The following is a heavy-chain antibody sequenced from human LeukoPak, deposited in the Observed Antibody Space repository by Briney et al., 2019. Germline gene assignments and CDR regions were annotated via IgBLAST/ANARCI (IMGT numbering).Heavy chain of an antibody. J-gene: IGHJ4*02. V-gene: IGHV4-38-2*01. CDR3: ARNSTSGFFDY. CDR1: GYSITNGDY. D-gene: IGHD2/OR15-2a*01. CDR2: IYNSAST. Sequence: AETLSLTCVVSGYSITNGDYWGWIRQSPGKGLEWIGSIYNSASTHYNPSLKSRVTILVDTSKNEFSLEMTSVTAADTATYYCARNSTSGFFDYWGQGTLATVSS.